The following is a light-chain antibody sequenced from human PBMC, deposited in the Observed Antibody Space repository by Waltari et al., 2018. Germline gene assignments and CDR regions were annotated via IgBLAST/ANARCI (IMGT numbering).Light chain of an antibody. CDR2: INSHGSH. CDR3: QTGGHGTWV. J-gene: IGLJ3*02. Sequence: QLVLTQSPSASASLGASVKLTCTLSSGHSTNIIAWLQQQPEKGPRYLMNINSHGSHNQGVGLPDRFSGSSSGAERYLTISSLQSEDEADYYGQTGGHGTWVFGGGTRLTVL. CDR1: SGHSTNI. V-gene: IGLV4-69*01.